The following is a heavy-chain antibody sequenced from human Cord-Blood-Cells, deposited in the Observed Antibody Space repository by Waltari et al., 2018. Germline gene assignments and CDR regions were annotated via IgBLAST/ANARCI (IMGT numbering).Heavy chain of an antibody. CDR3: ARDPDTQLADAFDI. V-gene: IGHV3-74*01. CDR2: INSDGSST. CDR1: GFTFSSYW. J-gene: IGHJ3*02. Sequence: EVQLVESGGGLVQPGGSLRLSCAASGFTFSSYWMHWVRQAPGKGLVWVSRINSDGSSTNYADSVKGRFTISRDNAKNTLYLQMNSLRAEDTAVYYCARDPDTQLADAFDIWGQGTMVTVSS. D-gene: IGHD6-6*01.